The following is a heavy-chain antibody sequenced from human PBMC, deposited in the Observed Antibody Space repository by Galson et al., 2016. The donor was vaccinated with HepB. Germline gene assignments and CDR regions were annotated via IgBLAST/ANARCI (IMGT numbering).Heavy chain of an antibody. V-gene: IGHV3-30*18. CDR1: GFTLSNYA. CDR3: AKDQGILRHFDWLTYDAFDM. J-gene: IGHJ3*02. Sequence: SLRLSCAASGFTLSNYALHWVRQAPGKGLEWVAVISTNGISQNYEDSVKGRFTVYRDNSKNTVDLQMNSLRPEDTAVYYCAKDQGILRHFDWLTYDAFDMWGQGTMVTVSS. D-gene: IGHD3-9*01. CDR2: ISTNGISQ.